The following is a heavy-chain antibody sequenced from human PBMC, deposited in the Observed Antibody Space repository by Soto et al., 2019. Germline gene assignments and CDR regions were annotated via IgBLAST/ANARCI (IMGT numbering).Heavy chain of an antibody. J-gene: IGHJ4*02. Sequence: PSETLSLTCAVSGGSISSSNWWSWVRQPPGKGLEWIGEIYHSGSTNYNPSLKSRVTISVDKSKNQFSLKLSSVTAADTAVYYCARYEAVAGTDFDYWGQGTLVTVSS. CDR3: ARYEAVAGTDFDY. CDR1: GGSISSSNW. D-gene: IGHD6-19*01. CDR2: IYHSGST. V-gene: IGHV4-4*02.